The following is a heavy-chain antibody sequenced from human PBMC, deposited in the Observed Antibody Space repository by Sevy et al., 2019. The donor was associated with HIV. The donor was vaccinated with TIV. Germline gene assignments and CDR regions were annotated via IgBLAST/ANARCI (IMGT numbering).Heavy chain of an antibody. CDR1: GFTFSSYW. CDR2: INSDGSST. J-gene: IGHJ5*02. D-gene: IGHD2-2*01. CDR3: ASEVAMRFRFDP. V-gene: IGHV3-74*01. Sequence: GGSLRLSCAASGFTFSSYWMHWVRQAPGKGLVWVSRINSDGSSTSYADSVKGRFTISRDNAKNTLYLQMNSLRAEDTAVYYCASEVAMRFRFDPWGQGTLFPIPS.